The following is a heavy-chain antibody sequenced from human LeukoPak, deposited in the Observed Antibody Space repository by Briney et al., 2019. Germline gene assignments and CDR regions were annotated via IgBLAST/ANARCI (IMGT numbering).Heavy chain of an antibody. CDR1: GFTFGNYV. V-gene: IGHV3-23*01. Sequence: TGGSLRLSCAASGFTFGNYVMNWVRQAPGKGLEWVSTISGSGGSIYYAESVKGRFTISRDNSKDTLYLQMSSLRAEDTAVYYCARDGKWLVSASWFDPWGQGTLVTVSS. D-gene: IGHD6-19*01. CDR3: ARDGKWLVSASWFDP. CDR2: ISGSGGSI. J-gene: IGHJ5*02.